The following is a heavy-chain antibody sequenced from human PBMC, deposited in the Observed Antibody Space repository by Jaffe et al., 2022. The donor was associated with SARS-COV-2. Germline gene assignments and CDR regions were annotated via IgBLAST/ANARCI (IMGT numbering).Heavy chain of an antibody. CDR2: IYYSGSA. Sequence: QLQLQESGPGLVKPSETLSLTCTVSGVSVSSTTYYWGWLRQSPWKGLEWIGDIYYSGSAFYKSSLKSRVTISVDTSKNQFSLNMRSLTAADTAVYYCARRERRIQLWSAGYFDSWGQGTLVTVSS. V-gene: IGHV4-39*01. J-gene: IGHJ4*02. D-gene: IGHD5-18*01. CDR3: ARRERRIQLWSAGYFDS. CDR1: GVSVSSTTYY.